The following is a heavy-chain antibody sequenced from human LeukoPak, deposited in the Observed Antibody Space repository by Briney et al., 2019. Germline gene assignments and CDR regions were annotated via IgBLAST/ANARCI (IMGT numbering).Heavy chain of an antibody. J-gene: IGHJ4*02. D-gene: IGHD1-1*01. V-gene: IGHV1-2*06. CDR2: INPNSGGT. CDR3: ARDLGEAGNEFDY. Sequence: ASVKVSCKASGYTLTAYYIYWVRQAPGQGLEWMGRINPNSGGTNYAQKFQGRVTMTRDTSISTAYMELSRLRSDDTAVYYCARDLGEAGNEFDYWGQGTLVTVSS. CDR1: GYTLTAYY.